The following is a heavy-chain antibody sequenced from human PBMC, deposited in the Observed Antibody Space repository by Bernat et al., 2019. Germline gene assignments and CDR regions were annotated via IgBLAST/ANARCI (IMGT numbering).Heavy chain of an antibody. CDR1: GFTFSSYA. D-gene: IGHD3-9*01. CDR2: IRGSGGST. V-gene: IGHV3-23*01. Sequence: EVQLLESGGGSVQPGGSLRLSCAASGFTFSSYAMSWVRQAPGKGLEWVSAIRGSGGSTYYADSVKGRFTIARGDSKNTLYLQTNSLRAEGTSVYYCAKGGILWPTEYGMDVWGQGTTVTVSS. CDR3: AKGGILWPTEYGMDV. J-gene: IGHJ6*02.